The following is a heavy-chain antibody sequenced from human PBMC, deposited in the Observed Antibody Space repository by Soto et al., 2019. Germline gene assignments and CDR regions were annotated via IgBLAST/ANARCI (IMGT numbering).Heavy chain of an antibody. V-gene: IGHV4-39*01. CDR1: GGSITSSSHF. D-gene: IGHD6-25*01. J-gene: IGHJ5*02. CDR3: AGQTFTIAAASYGRSNWFDP. CDR2: IYFTGNT. Sequence: PSETLSLTCSASGGSITSSSHFWGWVRQPPGKGLEWIGTIYFTGNTYYTPSLKSRLTMSIDTSKNEFSQRLNSVTAADTAVYYCAGQTFTIAAASYGRSNWFDPWGPGTLVTVSS.